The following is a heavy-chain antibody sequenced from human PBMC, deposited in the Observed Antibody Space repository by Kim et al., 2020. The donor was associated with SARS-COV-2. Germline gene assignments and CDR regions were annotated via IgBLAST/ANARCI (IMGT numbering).Heavy chain of an antibody. J-gene: IGHJ5*02. V-gene: IGHV1-69*13. CDR1: GGTFSSYA. CDR3: ARVVTYYDSSGDGPNWFDP. D-gene: IGHD3-22*01. Sequence: SVKVSCKASGGTFSSYAISWVRQAPGQGLEWMGGIIPIFGTANYAQKFQGRVTITADESTSTAYMELSSLRSEDTAVYYCARVVTYYDSSGDGPNWFDPWGQGTLVTVSS. CDR2: IIPIFGTA.